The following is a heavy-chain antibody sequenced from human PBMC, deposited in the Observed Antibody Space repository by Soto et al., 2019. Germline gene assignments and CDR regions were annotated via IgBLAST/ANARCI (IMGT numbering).Heavy chain of an antibody. CDR1: GYIFTTSA. J-gene: IGHJ6*02. CDR2: INTGNGDA. D-gene: IGHD5-18*01. CDR3: ARLGPLRFTAGLDL. Sequence: ASVKVSCKASGYIFTTSAIHWVRQAPGQSLEWVGWINTGNGDAQYSQKFQGRVTLTSDRSASTAFMELSSLRSEDTALYYCARLGPLRFTAGLDLWGQGTTVTVSS. V-gene: IGHV1-3*04.